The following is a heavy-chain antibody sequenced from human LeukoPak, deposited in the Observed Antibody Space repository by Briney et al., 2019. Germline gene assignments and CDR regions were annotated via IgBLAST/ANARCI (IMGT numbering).Heavy chain of an antibody. Sequence: ASVKVSCKASGYTFTSYDINWVRQATGQGLEWMGWMSPNSGNTGYAQKFQGRVTMTRNTSISTAYMELSSLRSKDTAVYYCARGRSLASGWYLGGRYDAFDIWGQGTMVTVSS. CDR3: ARGRSLASGWYLGGRYDAFDI. D-gene: IGHD6-19*01. V-gene: IGHV1-8*01. CDR2: MSPNSGNT. J-gene: IGHJ3*02. CDR1: GYTFTSYD.